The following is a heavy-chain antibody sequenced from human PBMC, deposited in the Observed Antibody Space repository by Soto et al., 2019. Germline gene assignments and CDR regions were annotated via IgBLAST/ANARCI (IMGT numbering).Heavy chain of an antibody. CDR1: GGSISTNNW. V-gene: IGHV4-4*02. CDR3: ARSLSNYYGLEV. CDR2: IYHSGST. Sequence: QVQLQESCPGLVKPSGTLSLTCAVSGGSISTNNWWSWVRQPPGKGLEWIGEIYHSGSTNYNPSLQSRLTISVDNYKNQFSLKLSYVTDADTAVYYCARSLSNYYGLEVWGQGTTVTVSS. J-gene: IGHJ6*02.